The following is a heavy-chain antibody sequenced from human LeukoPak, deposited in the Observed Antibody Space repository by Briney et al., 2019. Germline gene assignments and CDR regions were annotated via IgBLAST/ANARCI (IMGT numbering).Heavy chain of an antibody. Sequence: PGGSLRLSCAASGFTFSSYWMHWVRQVPGKGLVWVSRINSDGSSRSYVDSVMGRFTISRDNAKNTLYLQLDSLRAEDTAVYYCARGLAVAGSSWFDPWGQGTLVSVPS. CDR2: INSDGSSR. CDR3: ARGLAVAGSSWFDP. D-gene: IGHD6-19*01. V-gene: IGHV3-74*01. J-gene: IGHJ5*02. CDR1: GFTFSSYW.